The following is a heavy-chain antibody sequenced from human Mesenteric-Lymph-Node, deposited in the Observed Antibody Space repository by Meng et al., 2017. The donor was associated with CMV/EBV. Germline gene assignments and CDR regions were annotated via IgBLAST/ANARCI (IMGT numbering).Heavy chain of an antibody. V-gene: IGHV3-30-3*01. J-gene: IGHJ6*02. D-gene: IGHD3-3*01. Sequence: GESLKISCAASGFMFSSYPMHWVRQAPGRGLEWVALLAHNGNNEYSADSVKGRFTISRDNSKNTLYLQMNSLRTDDTAVYYCARGLYDPPMDVWGQGTTVTVSS. CDR2: LAHNGNNE. CDR1: GFMFSSYP. CDR3: ARGLYDPPMDV.